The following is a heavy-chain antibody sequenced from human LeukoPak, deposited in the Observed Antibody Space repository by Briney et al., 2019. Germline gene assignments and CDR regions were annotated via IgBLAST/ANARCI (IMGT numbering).Heavy chain of an antibody. V-gene: IGHV1-69*04. Sequence: ASVKVSCKASGGTFSSYAISWVRQAPGQGLEWMGRIIPILGIANYAQKFQGRVTITADKSTSTAYMELSSLRSEDTAVYYCARDPSNNWNYNWFDPWGQGTLVTVSS. D-gene: IGHD1-7*01. CDR1: GGTFSSYA. CDR3: ARDPSNNWNYNWFDP. CDR2: IIPILGIA. J-gene: IGHJ5*02.